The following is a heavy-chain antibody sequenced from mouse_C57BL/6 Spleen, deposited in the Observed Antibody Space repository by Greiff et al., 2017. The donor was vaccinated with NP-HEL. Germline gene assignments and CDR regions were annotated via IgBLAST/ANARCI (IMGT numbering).Heavy chain of an antibody. J-gene: IGHJ2*01. Sequence: VKLQQPGAELVRPGSSVKLSCKASGYTFTSYWMDWVKQRPGQGLEWIGNIYPSDSETHYNQKFKDKATLTVDKSSSTAYMQLSSLTSEDSAVYYCAREAQVFDYWGQGTTLTVSS. D-gene: IGHD3-2*02. CDR2: IYPSDSET. V-gene: IGHV1-61*01. CDR1: GYTFTSYW. CDR3: AREAQVFDY.